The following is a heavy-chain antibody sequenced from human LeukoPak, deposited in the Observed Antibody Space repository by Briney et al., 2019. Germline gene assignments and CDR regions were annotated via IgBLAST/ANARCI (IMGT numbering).Heavy chain of an antibody. V-gene: IGHV5-51*01. D-gene: IGHD3-22*01. CDR1: GYSFTSYW. CDR3: ARARNYDSSGYFYDY. CDR2: IFPGDSDT. J-gene: IGHJ4*02. Sequence: GESLKISCKGPGYSFTSYWIGWVRQMPGKGLEWMGIIFPGDSDTRYSPSFQGQVTISADKSISTAYLQWSSLKASDTAMYYCARARNYDSSGYFYDYWGQGTLVTVSS.